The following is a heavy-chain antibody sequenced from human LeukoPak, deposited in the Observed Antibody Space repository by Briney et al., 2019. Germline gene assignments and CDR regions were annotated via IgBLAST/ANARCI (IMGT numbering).Heavy chain of an antibody. D-gene: IGHD3-10*01. CDR3: AKEGRRFGEWEAFDI. Sequence: QPGRSLRLSCAASGFTFSSYGTHWVRQAPGKGLEWVAVISYDGSNKYYADSVKGRFTISRDNSKNTLYLQMNSLRAEDTAVYYCAKEGRRFGEWEAFDIWGQGTMVTVSS. CDR2: ISYDGSNK. J-gene: IGHJ3*02. V-gene: IGHV3-30*18. CDR1: GFTFSSYG.